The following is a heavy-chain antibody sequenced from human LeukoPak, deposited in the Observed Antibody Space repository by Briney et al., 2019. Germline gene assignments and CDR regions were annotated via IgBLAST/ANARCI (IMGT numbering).Heavy chain of an antibody. J-gene: IGHJ4*02. CDR2: IRSKANSYAT. CDR1: GFTFSGSI. CDR3: TRGGDYSFDY. D-gene: IGHD3-16*01. Sequence: GGSLTLSCAASGFTFSGSIMHWVRQASGKGLEWVGRIRSKANSYATTYVASVKGRFTISRDDSKNTAYLQMNSLKTEDTAVYYCTRGGDYSFDYWGQGTLVTVSS. V-gene: IGHV3-73*01.